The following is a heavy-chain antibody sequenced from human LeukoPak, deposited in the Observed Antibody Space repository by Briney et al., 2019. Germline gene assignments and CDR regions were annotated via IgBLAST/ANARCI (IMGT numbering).Heavy chain of an antibody. CDR1: GFTLSSYS. CDR3: ARDLDIVVVPAAPLGCMDV. J-gene: IGHJ6*03. D-gene: IGHD2-2*01. Sequence: TPGGALCLSCAASGFTLSSYSMRRVRRAAGEGLEWVSSISSSSSYIYYADSVKGRFTISRDNAKNSLYLQMNSLRAEDTAVYYCARDLDIVVVPAAPLGCMDVWGKGTTVTVSS. V-gene: IGHV3-21*01. CDR2: ISSSSSYI.